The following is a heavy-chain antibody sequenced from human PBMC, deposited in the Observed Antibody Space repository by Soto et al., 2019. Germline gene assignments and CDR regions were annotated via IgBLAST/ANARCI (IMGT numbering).Heavy chain of an antibody. CDR1: GGSISGYY. CDR2: IYYSGST. Sequence: SETLSLTCTVSGGSISGYYWSWIRQPPRKGLEWIGYIYYSGSTNYNPSLKSRVTISVDTSKNQFSLKLSSVIAADTAVYYCARVFPGNNYYYYYMDVWGKGTTVTVSS. V-gene: IGHV4-59*01. J-gene: IGHJ6*03. D-gene: IGHD1-26*01. CDR3: ARVFPGNNYYYYYMDV.